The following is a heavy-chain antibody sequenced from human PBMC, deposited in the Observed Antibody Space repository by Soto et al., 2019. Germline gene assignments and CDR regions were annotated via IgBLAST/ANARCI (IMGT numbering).Heavy chain of an antibody. CDR3: ARALGCSGGSCYPPWFDP. CDR2: IYYSGST. Sequence: QVQLQESGPGLVKPSETLSLTCTVSGGSISSYYWSWIRQPPGKGLEWIGYIYYSGSTNYNPSLKSRVTISVDTSKNQFSLKLSSVTAADTAVYYCARALGCSGGSCYPPWFDPWGQGTLVTVSS. CDR1: GGSISSYY. J-gene: IGHJ5*02. V-gene: IGHV4-59*01. D-gene: IGHD2-15*01.